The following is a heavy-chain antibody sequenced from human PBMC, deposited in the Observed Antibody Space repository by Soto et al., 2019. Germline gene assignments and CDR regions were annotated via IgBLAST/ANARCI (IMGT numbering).Heavy chain of an antibody. D-gene: IGHD3-10*01. CDR1: GFSLTTSGMG. CDR2: IYWDDDK. CDR3: GHRFGSGRERFDL. Sequence: QITLKESGPTLVKPTQTLTLTCSFSGFSLTTSGMGVGWIRQPPGKALEWLAVIYWDDDKRYSPALQNRLTITKDDSKSQVVLRMTNMDPVDTATYYCGHRFGSGRERFDLWGRGTRVTVSS. J-gene: IGHJ2*01. V-gene: IGHV2-5*02.